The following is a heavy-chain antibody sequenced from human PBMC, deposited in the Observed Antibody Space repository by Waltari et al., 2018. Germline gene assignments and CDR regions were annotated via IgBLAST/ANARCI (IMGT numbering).Heavy chain of an antibody. CDR3: ARAGLGSPSQWLQLFDS. CDR1: GFTVGYNY. D-gene: IGHD5-18*01. CDR2: LHAGGAT. V-gene: IGHV3-53*03. J-gene: IGHJ4*02. Sequence: EVQLVESGGGLIQPGGSLRPSCAASGFTVGYNYMSWVRQAPGKGLEWVSVLHAGGATYYEDSVKGRFTISRDNSKNTLYLQMNNLRVEDTAVYFCARAGLGSPSQWLQLFDSWGQGTLVTVSS.